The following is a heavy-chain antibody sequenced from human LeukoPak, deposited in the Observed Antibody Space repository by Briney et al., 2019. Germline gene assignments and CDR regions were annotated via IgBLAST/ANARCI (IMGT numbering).Heavy chain of an antibody. D-gene: IGHD4-17*01. Sequence: ASVNVSCKASGYTFTGYYMHWVRQAPGQGLEWMGWINPNSGGTNYAQKFQGRVTMTRDTSISTAYMELSRLRSDDTAVYYCARGNPVRMTTVTTLDYCGQGTLVTVSS. CDR3: ARGNPVRMTTVTTLDY. CDR2: INPNSGGT. V-gene: IGHV1-2*02. J-gene: IGHJ4*02. CDR1: GYTFTGYY.